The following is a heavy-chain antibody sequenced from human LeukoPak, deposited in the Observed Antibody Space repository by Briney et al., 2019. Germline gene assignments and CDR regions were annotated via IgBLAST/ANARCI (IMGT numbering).Heavy chain of an antibody. CDR1: GGSISSSSYY. CDR3: ARLNIAARPEDY. Sequence: SETLSLTCTASGGSISSSSYYWGWIRQPPGKGLEWIGSIYYSGSTYYNPSLKSRVTISVDTSKNQFSLKLSSVTAADTAVYYCARLNIAARPEDYWGQGTLVTVSS. CDR2: IYYSGST. D-gene: IGHD6-6*01. J-gene: IGHJ4*02. V-gene: IGHV4-39*01.